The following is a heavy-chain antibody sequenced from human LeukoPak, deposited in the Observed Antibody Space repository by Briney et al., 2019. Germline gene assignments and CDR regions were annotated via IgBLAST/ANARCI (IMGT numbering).Heavy chain of an antibody. J-gene: IGHJ4*02. CDR1: GFTFSNYG. Sequence: GGSLRLSCAASGFTFSNYGMHWVRQAPGKGLEWVALIWHDGSNKYYADSVKGRFTISRDNSKNTLYLEMNSLRAEDTAVYYCAGGSGISDFWGQGTLVTVSS. CDR3: AGGSGISDF. D-gene: IGHD1-26*01. CDR2: IWHDGSNK. V-gene: IGHV3-33*01.